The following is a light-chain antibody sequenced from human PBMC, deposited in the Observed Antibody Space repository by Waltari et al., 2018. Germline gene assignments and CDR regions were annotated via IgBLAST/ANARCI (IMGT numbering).Light chain of an antibody. Sequence: DIQMTQSPSTLSASVGDRFTITCRASQSISNWLAWYQQKPGKAPKLLIYKASTLESGVPSRLSGSGSGTEFTLTISSLQPDDFATYYCQKYNSYSLLTFGGGTKVEIK. J-gene: IGKJ4*01. CDR3: QKYNSYSLLT. CDR1: QSISNW. V-gene: IGKV1-5*03. CDR2: KAS.